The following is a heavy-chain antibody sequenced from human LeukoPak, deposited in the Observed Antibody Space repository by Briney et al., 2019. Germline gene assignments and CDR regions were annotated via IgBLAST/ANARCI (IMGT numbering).Heavy chain of an antibody. CDR3: ARSWYYDSSGPERGFDI. CDR1: GFIFSVYG. Sequence: PGGTLRLSCAASGFIFSVYGMTWVRQAPGKGLEWVSPISGCGGGTYFADSVKGRFTVSRDNAKNSLYLQMNSLRVEDTAVYYCARSWYYDSSGPERGFDIWGQGTMVTVSS. D-gene: IGHD3-22*01. J-gene: IGHJ3*02. CDR2: ISGCGGGT. V-gene: IGHV3-21*01.